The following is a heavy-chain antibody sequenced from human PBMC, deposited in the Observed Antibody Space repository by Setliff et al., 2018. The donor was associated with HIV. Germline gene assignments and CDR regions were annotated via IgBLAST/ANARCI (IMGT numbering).Heavy chain of an antibody. D-gene: IGHD2-21*01. CDR2: ISSNTGNP. V-gene: IGHV7-4-1*02. CDR3: ARANIYSDAFDI. CDR1: GYSFTTYS. Sequence: GASVKVSCKASGYSFTTYSLNWVRQVPGQGVEWMGWISSNTGNPTYAQDFTGRFVFSLDTSVNTAYLQITTLKAEDSAVYYWARANIYSDAFDIWGQGTMVTVSS. J-gene: IGHJ3*02.